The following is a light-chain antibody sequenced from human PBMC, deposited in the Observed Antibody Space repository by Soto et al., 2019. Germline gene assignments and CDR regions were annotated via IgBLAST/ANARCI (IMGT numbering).Light chain of an antibody. CDR2: DAS. Sequence: EIVLTQSPATLSLSPGERATLSCRASQSVSSYLAWYQQKPGQAPRLLIYDASNRATGIPARFSGSGSGTDFTLTISSLDPEDFAVYYCQQRSNWPLTCGQGTRLEIK. CDR1: QSVSSY. CDR3: QQRSNWPLT. V-gene: IGKV3-11*01. J-gene: IGKJ5*01.